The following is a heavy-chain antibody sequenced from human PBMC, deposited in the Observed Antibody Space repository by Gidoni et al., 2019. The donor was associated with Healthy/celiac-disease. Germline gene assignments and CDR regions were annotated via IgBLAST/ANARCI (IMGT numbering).Heavy chain of an antibody. CDR1: GYSFTSYW. V-gene: IGHV5-51*01. D-gene: IGHD3-9*01. J-gene: IGHJ4*02. CDR2: IYPGDSDT. CDR3: ARTILTGYYTYFFDY. Sequence: EVQLVQSGAEVKKPGESLKISCKGSGYSFTSYWIGWVRQMPGKGLEWMGIIYPGDSDTRYSPSCQGQVTISADKSISTAYLQWSSLKASDTAMYYCARTILTGYYTYFFDYWGQGTLVTVSS.